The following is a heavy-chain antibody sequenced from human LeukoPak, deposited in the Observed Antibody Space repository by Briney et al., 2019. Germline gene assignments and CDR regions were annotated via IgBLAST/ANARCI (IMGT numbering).Heavy chain of an antibody. CDR1: RYSFTSYW. CDR2: IFPRDSDT. J-gene: IGHJ4*02. D-gene: IGHD4-23*01. CDR3: AREGNGGNPLDY. V-gene: IGHV5-51*01. Sequence: GESLKISCKGSRYSFTSYWIGRVRQMPGKGLEWMGIIFPRDSDTRYSPSSQGQVTISADKSISVVYLQWSSLKASDTAMYYCAREGNGGNPLDYGGQGTLVTVSS.